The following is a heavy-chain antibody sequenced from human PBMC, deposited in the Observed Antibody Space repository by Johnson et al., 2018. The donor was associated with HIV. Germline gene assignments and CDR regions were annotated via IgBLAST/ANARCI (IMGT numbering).Heavy chain of an antibody. D-gene: IGHD3-3*01. CDR2: ISYDGNNK. Sequence: QVQLVESGGGVVQPGRSLRLSCAASGFTFSSYGMHWVRQAPGKGLEWVAVISYDGNNKYYSDPVQGRFTISRDNSKNTLYLHMNNLTAEDTAVYHCAKGYYDSSFGLDMWGQGTRVTVSA. CDR3: AKGYYDSSFGLDM. V-gene: IGHV3-30*18. J-gene: IGHJ3*02. CDR1: GFTFSSYG.